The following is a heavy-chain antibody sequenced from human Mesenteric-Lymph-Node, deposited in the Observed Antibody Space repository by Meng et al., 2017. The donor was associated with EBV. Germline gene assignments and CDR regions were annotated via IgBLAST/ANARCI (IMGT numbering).Heavy chain of an antibody. J-gene: IGHJ4*02. CDR1: GFTLSSYA. Sequence: LESGGGLVRPGGSLRLSCAASGFTLSSYAMSWVRQGPGKGLEWVSFISGTGTNTYYADSVKGRFTASRDNSKNTLYLQMNTLRAVDTAVYYCVRDGYNYIPFDYWGQGTLVTVSS. CDR3: VRDGYNYIPFDY. CDR2: ISGTGTNT. V-gene: IGHV3-23*01. D-gene: IGHD5-24*01.